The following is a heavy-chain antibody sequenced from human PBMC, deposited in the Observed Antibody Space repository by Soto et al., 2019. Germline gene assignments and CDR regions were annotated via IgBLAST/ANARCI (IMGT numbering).Heavy chain of an antibody. V-gene: IGHV3-30*03. D-gene: IGHD5-12*01. J-gene: IGHJ6*02. CDR1: GITLSNYV. Sequence: PEGSLRLSCADSGITLSNYVMHWIRQAPGKGLEWLAVISSDGSNTFYADSVKGRLTISRDNSKSTLYLQMDSLRTEDTTVYFFAPSCRGYNAGAHHAYYGVDIWGQGTTVTVSS. CDR2: ISSDGSNT. CDR3: APSCRGYNAGAHHAYYGVDI.